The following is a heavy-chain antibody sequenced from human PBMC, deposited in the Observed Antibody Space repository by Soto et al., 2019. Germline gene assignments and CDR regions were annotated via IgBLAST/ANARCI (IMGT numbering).Heavy chain of an antibody. J-gene: IGHJ4*02. CDR2: INQDGSKT. Sequence: VQLVESGGGLVQPGGSLRLSCETSGFTFSDLWLTWARQAPGKGPEWVANINQDGSKTYYVDSVMGRFTVSRDNAKNSLYLQMDSLRAEDAAVYYCARGGYTSSNYWVFGGQGTLVSVSS. CDR1: GFTFSDLW. V-gene: IGHV3-7*05. CDR3: ARGGYTSSNYWVF. D-gene: IGHD3-22*01.